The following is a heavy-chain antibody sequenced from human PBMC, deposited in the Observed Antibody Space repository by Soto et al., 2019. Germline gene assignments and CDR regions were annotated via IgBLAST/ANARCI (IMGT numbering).Heavy chain of an antibody. CDR1: GYTFTSYG. V-gene: IGHV1-18*01. Sequence: ASVKVSCKASGYTFTSYGISWVRQAPGQGLEWMGWISAYNGHTNYAQKLQGRVTMTTDTSTSTAYMELRSLRSDDTAVYYCARDYSNGWYGDFDYWGQGXLVPVYS. J-gene: IGHJ4*02. D-gene: IGHD6-19*01. CDR2: ISAYNGHT. CDR3: ARDYSNGWYGDFDY.